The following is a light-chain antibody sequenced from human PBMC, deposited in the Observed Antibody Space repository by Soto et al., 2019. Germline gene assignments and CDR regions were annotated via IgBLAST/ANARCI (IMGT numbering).Light chain of an antibody. CDR1: SSDVGGYNY. CDR2: DVS. Sequence: QSVLTQPASVSGFPGQSITISCTGTSSDVGGYNYVSWYQQHPGKAPKLMIYDVSNRPSGVSNRFSGSKSGNTASLTISGLQAEDEADYYCSSYTSSSTLRVFGGGTKLTVL. J-gene: IGLJ2*01. V-gene: IGLV2-14*01. CDR3: SSYTSSSTLRV.